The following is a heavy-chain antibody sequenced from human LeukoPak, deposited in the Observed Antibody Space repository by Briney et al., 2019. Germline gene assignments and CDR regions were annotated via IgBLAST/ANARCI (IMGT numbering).Heavy chain of an antibody. Sequence: PSETLSLTCTVSGGSISSYYWSWIRQPPGKGLEWIGYIYYSGSTNYNPSLKSRVTISVDTSKNQFSLKLSSVTAADTAVYYCARDHFLTTVTTGGWFDPWGQGTLATVSS. CDR1: GGSISSYY. CDR3: ARDHFLTTVTTGGWFDP. V-gene: IGHV4-59*01. J-gene: IGHJ5*02. D-gene: IGHD4-17*01. CDR2: IYYSGST.